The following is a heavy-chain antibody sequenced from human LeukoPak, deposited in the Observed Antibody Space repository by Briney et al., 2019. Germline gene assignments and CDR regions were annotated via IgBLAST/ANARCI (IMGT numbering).Heavy chain of an antibody. CDR3: ARDSLYGSGMDYYYYYGMDV. Sequence: GGSLRLSCAASGFTFSSYWMHWVRQAPGKGLVWVSRINSDGSSTSYADSVKGRFTISRDNAKNTLYLQMNSLRAEDTAVYYCARDSLYGSGMDYYYYYGMDVWGQGTTVTVSS. V-gene: IGHV3-74*01. D-gene: IGHD3-10*01. CDR1: GFTFSSYW. J-gene: IGHJ6*02. CDR2: INSDGSST.